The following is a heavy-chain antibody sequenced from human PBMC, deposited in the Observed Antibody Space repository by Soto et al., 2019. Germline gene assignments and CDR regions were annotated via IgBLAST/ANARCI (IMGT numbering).Heavy chain of an antibody. CDR1: GFTFSSYA. V-gene: IGHV3-30-3*01. CDR3: ASLKEKHYYYGMDV. J-gene: IGHJ6*02. CDR2: ISYDGSNK. Sequence: PGGSLRLSCAASGFTFSSYAMHWARQAPGKGLEWVAVISYDGSNKYYADSVKGRFTISRDNSKNTLYLQMNSLRAEDTAVYYCASLKEKHYYYGMDVWGQGTTVTVSS.